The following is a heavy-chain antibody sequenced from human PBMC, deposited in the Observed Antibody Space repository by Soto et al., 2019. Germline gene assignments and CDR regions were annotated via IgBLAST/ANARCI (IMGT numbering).Heavy chain of an antibody. J-gene: IGHJ5*02. CDR2: INPHSGAT. CDR1: GYIFSANY. V-gene: IGHV1-2*02. CDR3: VRAHAPDFSNWFDP. D-gene: IGHD3-3*01. Sequence: ASVKVSCKASGYIFSANYIHWVRQAPGQGLEWLGWINPHSGATNYAQKFLGRVTMSADTSASTAYMDLARLKSDDTAVYYCVRAHAPDFSNWFDPWGRGTLVTVSS.